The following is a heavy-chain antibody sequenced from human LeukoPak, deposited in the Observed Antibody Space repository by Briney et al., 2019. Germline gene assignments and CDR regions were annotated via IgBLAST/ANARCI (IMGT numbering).Heavy chain of an antibody. J-gene: IGHJ4*02. V-gene: IGHV1-18*04. CDR1: GYTFTSYG. CDR3: ARDAGYGESLGDY. Sequence: ASEKVSCKASGYTFTSYGISWVRQAPGQGLEWMGWISAYNGNTNYAQKLQGRVTMTTDTSTSTAYVELRSLRSDDTAVYYCARDAGYGESLGDYWGQGTLVTVSS. CDR2: ISAYNGNT. D-gene: IGHD4-17*01.